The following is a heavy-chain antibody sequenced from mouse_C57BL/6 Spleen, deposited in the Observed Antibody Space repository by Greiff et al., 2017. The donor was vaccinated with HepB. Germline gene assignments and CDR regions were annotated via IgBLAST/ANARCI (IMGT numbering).Heavy chain of an antibody. D-gene: IGHD2-4*01. J-gene: IGHJ4*01. CDR3: ARDDYGGYAMDY. CDR1: GYSITSGYY. CDR2: ISYDGSN. V-gene: IGHV3-6*01. Sequence: EVKLQESGPGLVKPSQSLSLTCSVTGYSITSGYYWNWIRQFPGNKLEWMGYISYDGSNNYNPSLKNRISITRDTSKNQFFLKLNSVTTEDTATYYCARDDYGGYAMDYWGQGTSVTVSS.